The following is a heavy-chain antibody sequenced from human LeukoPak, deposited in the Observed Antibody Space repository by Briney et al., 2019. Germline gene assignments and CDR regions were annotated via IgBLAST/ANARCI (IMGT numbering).Heavy chain of an antibody. CDR1: GYTFTSYG. J-gene: IGHJ4*02. Sequence: ASVKVSCKASGYTFTSYGISWVRQAPGQGLEWMGWISAYNGNTNYAQKLQGRVTMTTDTSTSTAYMELRSLRSDDTAVYYCASYDSSGYPLGFDYWGQGTLVTVSS. V-gene: IGHV1-18*01. CDR3: ASYDSSGYPLGFDY. CDR2: ISAYNGNT. D-gene: IGHD3-22*01.